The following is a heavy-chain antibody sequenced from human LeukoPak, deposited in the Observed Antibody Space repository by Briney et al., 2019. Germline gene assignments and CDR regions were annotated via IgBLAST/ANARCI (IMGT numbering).Heavy chain of an antibody. CDR1: GGSFSGYY. J-gene: IGHJ4*02. V-gene: IGHV4-34*01. CDR2: INHSGST. Sequence: SETLSLTCAVYGGSFSGYYWSWLRQPPGKGLEWIGEINHSGSTNYNPSLKSRVTISVDTSKNQFSLKLSSVTAADTAVYYCARGPGYYDSSGYRVWGQGTLVTVSS. D-gene: IGHD3-22*01. CDR3: ARGPGYYDSSGYRV.